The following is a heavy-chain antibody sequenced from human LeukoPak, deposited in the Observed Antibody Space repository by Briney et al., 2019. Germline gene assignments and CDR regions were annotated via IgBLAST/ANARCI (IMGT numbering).Heavy chain of an antibody. CDR2: ISSSSSTI. CDR3: ASPGTKYGHDAFDI. CDR1: GFTFSSAW. Sequence: GGSLRLSCAASGFTFSSAWMNWVRQAPGKGLEWVSYISSSSSTIYYADSVKGRFTISRDNAKNSLYLQMNSLRAEDTAVYYCASPGTKYGHDAFDIWGQGTMVTVSS. D-gene: IGHD1-1*01. J-gene: IGHJ3*02. V-gene: IGHV3-48*01.